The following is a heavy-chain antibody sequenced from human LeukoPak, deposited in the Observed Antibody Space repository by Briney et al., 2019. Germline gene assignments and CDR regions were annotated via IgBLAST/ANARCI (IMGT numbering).Heavy chain of an antibody. D-gene: IGHD3-10*01. V-gene: IGHV1-18*01. CDR1: GYTFTSYG. CDR2: ISAYNGNT. Sequence: ASVKVSCKASGYTFTSYGISWVRQAPGQGLEWMGWISAYNGNTNYAQKLQGRVTMTTDTSTSTAYMELRSLRSDDTAVYYCARVGYYYGSGSYYNAVDGKPYNWFDPWGQGTLVTVSS. CDR3: ARVGYYYGSGSYYNAVDGKPYNWFDP. J-gene: IGHJ5*02.